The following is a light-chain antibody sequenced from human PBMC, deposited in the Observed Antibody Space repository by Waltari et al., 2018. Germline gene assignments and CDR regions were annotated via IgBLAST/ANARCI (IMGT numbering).Light chain of an antibody. Sequence: DIQMTQYPSPLSASVGDRVTISCRASQSVGTWLAWYQQKPGKAPKLLIYMASSLESGVPSRFSGSGSGTEFTLTISSLQPDDFATYSCQQYSSFSTFGQGTKVDI. J-gene: IGKJ2*01. V-gene: IGKV1-5*03. CDR3: QQYSSFST. CDR1: QSVGTW. CDR2: MAS.